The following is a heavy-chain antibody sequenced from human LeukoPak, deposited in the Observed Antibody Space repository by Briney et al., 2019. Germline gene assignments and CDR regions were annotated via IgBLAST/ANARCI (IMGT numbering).Heavy chain of an antibody. V-gene: IGHV3-23*01. CDR1: GFTFSSYA. CDR3: ARATTYSSIAARLSGYYYYMDV. Sequence: PGGSLRLSCAASGFTFSSYAMSWVRQAPGKGLEWVSAISGSGGSTYYADSVKGRFTISRDNSKNTLYLQMNSLRAEDTAVYYCARATTYSSIAARLSGYYYYMDVWGKGTTVTVSS. CDR2: ISGSGGST. J-gene: IGHJ6*03. D-gene: IGHD6-6*01.